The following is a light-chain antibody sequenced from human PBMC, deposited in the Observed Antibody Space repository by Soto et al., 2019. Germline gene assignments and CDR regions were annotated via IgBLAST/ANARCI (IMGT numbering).Light chain of an antibody. V-gene: IGKV3-11*01. CDR1: QSVSSS. CDR2: DAS. J-gene: IGKJ4*01. CDR3: HQRSDWPST. Sequence: EIVLTQSPATLSLSPGNRATLSCRASQSVSSSLAWYQQKPGQAPRLLIYDASTRATGIPARFSGSGSGTDFTLTITGLEPEDLAVYYCHQRSDWPSTFGGGTKVEIK.